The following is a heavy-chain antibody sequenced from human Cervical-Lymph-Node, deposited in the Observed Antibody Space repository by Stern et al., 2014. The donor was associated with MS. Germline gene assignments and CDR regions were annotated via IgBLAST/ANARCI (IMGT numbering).Heavy chain of an antibody. CDR3: ASGFWSHDH. CDR2: IYGADTT. V-gene: IGHV3-53*01. D-gene: IGHD3-3*01. Sequence: EDQLVESGGGLIQPGGSLRLSCAASGFIVSSNHMSWVRQAPGKGLEWVSVIYGADTTYYADSVKGRFTISRDNSTNTLFLQMNSLGVEDTAIYYCASGFWSHDHWGQGTLVTVSS. J-gene: IGHJ5*02. CDR1: GFIVSSNH.